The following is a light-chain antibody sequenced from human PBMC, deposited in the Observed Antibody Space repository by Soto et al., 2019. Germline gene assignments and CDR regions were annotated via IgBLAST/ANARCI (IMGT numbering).Light chain of an antibody. CDR1: QRVTAN. CDR2: GAS. V-gene: IGKV3-15*01. CDR3: QQYNNWPPA. Sequence: EIVMAQSPATLSVSPGKKATLSCRASQRVTANLAWYQQKPGQAPRLLIYGASTRATGIPARFSGSGSGTEFTLTISSLQSEDFAVYYCQQYNNWPPAFGQGTKVEIK. J-gene: IGKJ1*01.